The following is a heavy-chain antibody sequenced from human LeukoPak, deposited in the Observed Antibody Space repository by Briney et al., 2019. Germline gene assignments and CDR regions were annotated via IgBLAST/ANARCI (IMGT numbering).Heavy chain of an antibody. Sequence: SETLSLTCAVSGGSISSYYWSWIRQPPGKGLEWIGYIYYSGSTNYHPSLKSRVIISVDTSKNQFSLKLSSVTAADTAVYFCARHIGGYYFDYWGQGTLITVSS. CDR2: IYYSGST. D-gene: IGHD1-26*01. CDR3: ARHIGGYYFDY. V-gene: IGHV4-59*08. CDR1: GGSISSYY. J-gene: IGHJ4*02.